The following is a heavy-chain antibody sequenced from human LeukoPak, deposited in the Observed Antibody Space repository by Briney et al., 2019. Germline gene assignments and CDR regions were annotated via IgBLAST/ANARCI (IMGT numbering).Heavy chain of an antibody. Sequence: PSETLSLTCAVYGGSFSGYYWSWIRQPPGKGPEWIGEINHSGSTNYNPSLKSRVTISVDTSKTQFSLKLSSVTAADTAVYYCARGGVWSRSRPSYFDYWGRGTLVTVSS. CDR2: INHSGST. CDR3: ARGGVWSRSRPSYFDY. D-gene: IGHD3-3*01. J-gene: IGHJ4*02. V-gene: IGHV4-34*01. CDR1: GGSFSGYY.